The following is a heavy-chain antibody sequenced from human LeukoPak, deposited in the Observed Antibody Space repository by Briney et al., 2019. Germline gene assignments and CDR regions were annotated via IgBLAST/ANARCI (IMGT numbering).Heavy chain of an antibody. Sequence: GGSLRLSCAASGFTFSNYAMSWVRQAPGKGLEWVSAISDSASSTYYADSVKGRFTISRDNSKNTLYLQMNSLRAEDTAVYYCAVTMVRGVTAFDYWGQGTLVTVSS. V-gene: IGHV3-23*01. CDR3: AVTMVRGVTAFDY. D-gene: IGHD3-10*01. CDR2: ISDSASST. CDR1: GFTFSNYA. J-gene: IGHJ4*02.